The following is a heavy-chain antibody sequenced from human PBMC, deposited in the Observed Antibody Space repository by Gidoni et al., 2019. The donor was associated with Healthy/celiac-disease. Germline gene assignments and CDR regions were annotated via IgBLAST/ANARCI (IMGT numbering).Heavy chain of an antibody. J-gene: IGHJ6*02. CDR1: GYTFTSYY. V-gene: IGHV1-46*01. CDR2: INPSGGST. Sequence: QVQLVQSGAEVKKPGASVKVSCKASGYTFTSYYMHWVRQAPGQGLEWMGIINPSGGSTSYAQTCQGRVTMTRDTSTSTVYMELSSLRSEDTAVYYCARTNLRITIFGVVIDYYYGMDVWGQGTTVTVSS. D-gene: IGHD3-3*01. CDR3: ARTNLRITIFGVVIDYYYGMDV.